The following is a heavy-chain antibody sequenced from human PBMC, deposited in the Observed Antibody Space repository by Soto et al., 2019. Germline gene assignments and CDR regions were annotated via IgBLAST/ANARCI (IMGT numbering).Heavy chain of an antibody. CDR3: ARDLGYYDSSGYFDY. CDR1: GFTFSDYY. D-gene: IGHD3-22*01. CDR2: ISSSGSTI. J-gene: IGHJ4*02. V-gene: IGHV3-11*01. Sequence: GGSLRLSCAASGFTFSDYYMSWIRQAPGKGLEWVSYISSSGSTIYYADSVKGRFTISRDNAKNSLYLQMNSLRAEDTTVYYCARDLGYYDSSGYFDYWGQGTLVTAPQ.